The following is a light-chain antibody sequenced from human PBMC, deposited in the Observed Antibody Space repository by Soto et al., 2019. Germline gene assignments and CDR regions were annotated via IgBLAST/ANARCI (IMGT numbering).Light chain of an antibody. CDR1: QSLLHSNGYNL. CDR3: VQSLETPLT. J-gene: IGKJ5*01. V-gene: IGKV2-28*01. Sequence: DIVMTHSPLSLPVTPGEPASISCRSSQSLLHSNGYNLLEGYLQNPGQSPQLLIYLGSNWTSGVPDRFSSMGLDIDFTLKISRVDSEYVGVYSCVQSLETPLTFGRGTGLEIK. CDR2: LGS.